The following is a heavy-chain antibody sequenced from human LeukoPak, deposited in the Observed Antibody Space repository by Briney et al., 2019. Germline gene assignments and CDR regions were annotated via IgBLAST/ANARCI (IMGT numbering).Heavy chain of an antibody. CDR2: IYSGGFT. Sequence: GGSLRLSCAASGFTVSSNYMSWVRQAPGKGLEWVPVIYSGGFTYYVDSVKGRFTISRDNSKNTLYLQMNSLRAEDTAVYFCARGTGLWYGDYWGQGTLVTVSS. J-gene: IGHJ4*02. D-gene: IGHD6-13*01. CDR1: GFTVSSNY. CDR3: ARGTGLWYGDY. V-gene: IGHV3-66*01.